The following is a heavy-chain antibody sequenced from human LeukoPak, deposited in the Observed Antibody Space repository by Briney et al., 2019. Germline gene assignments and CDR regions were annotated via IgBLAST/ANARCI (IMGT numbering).Heavy chain of an antibody. CDR2: ISAYNGNT. D-gene: IGHD2-8*01. CDR1: GYTFTSYG. Sequence: ASVTVSCKASGYTFTSYGISWVRQAPGQGLEWMGWISAYNGNTNYAQKLQGRVTMTTDTSTSTAYMELGSLRSDDTAVYYCARDHPHCTNGVCYFPGSKWGQGTLVTVSS. J-gene: IGHJ4*02. CDR3: ARDHPHCTNGVCYFPGSK. V-gene: IGHV1-18*01.